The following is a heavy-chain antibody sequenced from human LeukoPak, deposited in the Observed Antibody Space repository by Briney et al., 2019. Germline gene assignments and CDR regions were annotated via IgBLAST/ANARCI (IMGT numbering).Heavy chain of an antibody. CDR3: ARDLSGSSWYYFDY. CDR1: GSSISSNYY. Sequence: PSETLSLTCTVSGSSISSNYYWGWIRQPPGKGLEWIGTIYHSGRTYFNPSLKSRLTISLDTSKNQFSLRLSSVTAADTAVYYCARDLSGSSWYYFDYWGQGTLVTVSS. J-gene: IGHJ4*02. CDR2: IYHSGRT. V-gene: IGHV4-38-2*02. D-gene: IGHD6-13*01.